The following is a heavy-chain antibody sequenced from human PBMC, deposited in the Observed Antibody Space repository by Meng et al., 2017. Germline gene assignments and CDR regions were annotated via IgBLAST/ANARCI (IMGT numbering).Heavy chain of an antibody. CDR3: ASTYYYDSSGYGGFGY. V-gene: IGHV1-69*06. CDR1: GGTFSSYA. Sequence: VQLVQLGCEVKKPGSSVKVYCKASGGTFSSYAISWVRQAPGQGLEWMGGIIPIFGTANYAQKFQGRATITADKSTSTAYMELSSLRSEDTAVYYCASTYYYDSSGYGGFGYWGQGTLVTVSS. J-gene: IGHJ4*02. CDR2: IIPIFGTA. D-gene: IGHD3-22*01.